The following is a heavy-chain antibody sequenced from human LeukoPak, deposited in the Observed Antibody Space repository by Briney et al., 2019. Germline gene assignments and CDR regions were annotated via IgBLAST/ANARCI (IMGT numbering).Heavy chain of an antibody. V-gene: IGHV4-59*01. CDR2: IYYSGST. Sequence: SETLSLTCTVSGGSISSYYWSWIRQPPGKGLEWIGYIYYSGSTNYNPSLKSRVTISVDTSKNQFSLKLSSVTAADTAVYYCARGVGSSWYHYYYYMDVWGKGATVTVSS. J-gene: IGHJ6*03. CDR3: ARGVGSSWYHYYYYMDV. CDR1: GGSISSYY. D-gene: IGHD6-13*01.